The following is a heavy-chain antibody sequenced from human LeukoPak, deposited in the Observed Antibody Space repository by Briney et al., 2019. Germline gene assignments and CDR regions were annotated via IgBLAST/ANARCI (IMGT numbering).Heavy chain of an antibody. V-gene: IGHV3-53*01. CDR3: TTGYYYGSGSSAYMDV. CDR1: GFTFSNAW. CDR2: ISDTGNT. J-gene: IGHJ6*03. Sequence: GGSLRLSCAASGFTFSNAWMSWVRQAPGKGLEWVSAISDTGNTYHADSVKGRFTISRDSSKNTLFLQMNSLKTEDTAVYYCTTGYYYGSGSSAYMDVWGKGTTVTISS. D-gene: IGHD3-10*01.